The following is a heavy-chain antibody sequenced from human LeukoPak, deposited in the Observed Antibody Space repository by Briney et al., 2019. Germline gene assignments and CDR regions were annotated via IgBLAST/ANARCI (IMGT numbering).Heavy chain of an antibody. D-gene: IGHD3-22*01. CDR1: GFTFSSYA. J-gene: IGHJ6*02. CDR3: ARDKPYSSGSIYYYYGMDV. CDR2: ISGSGGST. V-gene: IGHV3-23*01. Sequence: GGSLRLSCAASGFTFSSYAMSWVRQAPGKGLEWVSAISGSGGSTYYADSVKGRFTISRDNSKNTLYLQMNSLRAEDTAVYYCARDKPYSSGSIYYYYGMDVWGQGTTVTVSS.